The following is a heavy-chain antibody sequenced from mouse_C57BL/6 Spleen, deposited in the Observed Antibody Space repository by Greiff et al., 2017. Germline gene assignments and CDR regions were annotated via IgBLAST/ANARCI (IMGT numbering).Heavy chain of an antibody. V-gene: IGHV1-42*01. CDR2: INPSTGGT. CDR3: ASYDGYWIYAIDY. J-gene: IGHJ4*01. D-gene: IGHD2-3*01. Sequence: EVQLQQSGPELVKPGASVKISCKASGYSFTGYYMNWVKQSPEKSLVWIGEINPSTGGTTYNQKFKAKATLTVDKSSSTAYLQLKSLTSEDSAVYYCASYDGYWIYAIDYWGQGTSVTVAS. CDR1: GYSFTGYY.